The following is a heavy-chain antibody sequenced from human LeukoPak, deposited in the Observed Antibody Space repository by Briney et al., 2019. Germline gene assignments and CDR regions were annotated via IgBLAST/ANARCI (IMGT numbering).Heavy chain of an antibody. J-gene: IGHJ4*02. D-gene: IGHD3-9*01. CDR3: ARDDILTGYRLWDY. V-gene: IGHV4-59*12. Sequence: KTSETLSLTCTVSGGSISSYYWSWIRQPPGKGLEWIGYIYYSGSTNYNPSLKSRVTISVDTSKNQFSLKLSSVTAADTAVYYCARDDILTGYRLWDYWGQGTLVTVSS. CDR2: IYYSGST. CDR1: GGSISSYY.